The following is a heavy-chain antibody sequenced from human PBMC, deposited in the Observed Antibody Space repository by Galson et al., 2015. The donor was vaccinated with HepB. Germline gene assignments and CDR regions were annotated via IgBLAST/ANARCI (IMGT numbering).Heavy chain of an antibody. J-gene: IGHJ4*02. CDR3: ARDVTIFGVVVTVFDN. CDR2: ISTYSGNT. V-gene: IGHV1-18*01. CDR1: GYTFTSYG. Sequence: SVKVSCKAPGYTFTSYGISWVRQAPGQGLEWMGWISTYSGNTSYIQKLQGRVTMTTDTPTRTAYMELRSLRSDDTAVYYCARDVTIFGVVVTVFDNWGQGTLVTVSS. D-gene: IGHD3-3*01.